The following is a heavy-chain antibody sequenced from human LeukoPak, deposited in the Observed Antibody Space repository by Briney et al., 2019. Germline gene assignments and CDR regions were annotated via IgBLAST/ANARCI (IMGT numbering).Heavy chain of an antibody. D-gene: IGHD7-27*01. J-gene: IGHJ4*02. CDR1: GYTFTSYD. CDR2: MNPNSGNT. V-gene: IGHV1-8*01. Sequence: ASVKVSCKASGYTFTSYDINWVRQATGQGLEWMGWMNPNSGNTGYAQKFQGRVTMTRNTSISTAYMELSSLRSEDTAVYYCASVVTGERNSYFDYWGQGTLVTVSS. CDR3: ASVVTGERNSYFDY.